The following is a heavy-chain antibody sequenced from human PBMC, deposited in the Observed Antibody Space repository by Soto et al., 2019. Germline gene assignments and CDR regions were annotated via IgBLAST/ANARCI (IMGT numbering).Heavy chain of an antibody. CDR3: ANLPTGTNPRSFDY. D-gene: IGHD1-1*01. J-gene: IGHJ4*02. V-gene: IGHV3-30*18. Sequence: GSLRLSCAASGFTFNSYGMHWVPQAPGKGLEWVAVISYDGSNKYYADSVKGRFTISRDNSKNTPYLQMNSLRAEDTAVYYCANLPTGTNPRSFDYWGQGTLVTVSS. CDR2: ISYDGSNK. CDR1: GFTFNSYG.